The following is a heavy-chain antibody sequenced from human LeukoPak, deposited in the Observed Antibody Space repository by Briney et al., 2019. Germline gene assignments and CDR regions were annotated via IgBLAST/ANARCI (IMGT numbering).Heavy chain of an antibody. CDR2: INSDGRST. D-gene: IGHD3-10*01. V-gene: IGHV3-74*01. CDR3: VRASHPGGWFDP. J-gene: IGHJ5*02. Sequence: GGSLRLSCAASGFTFSSYWMHWVRQAPGKGLVGVSRINSDGRSTNYADSVKGRFTISRDNAKNSLYLQMNSLTAEDTAMYYCVRASHPGGWFDPWGQGTLVTVSS. CDR1: GFTFSSYW.